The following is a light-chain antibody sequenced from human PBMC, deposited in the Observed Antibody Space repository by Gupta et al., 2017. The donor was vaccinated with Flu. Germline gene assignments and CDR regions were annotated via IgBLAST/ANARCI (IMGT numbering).Light chain of an antibody. CDR2: DAS. CDR1: QDIDKY. J-gene: IGKJ4*01. CDR3: QQYDSLSIT. V-gene: IGKV1-33*01. Sequence: DIQMTQSPSSLSASVGDRVTITCQASQDIDKYLSWYQQNPGKAPKLLIYDASNLETGVPSRFTGSGSGTHFTVTINSLQPEDFGTYYCQQYDSLSITFGGGTKVEIK.